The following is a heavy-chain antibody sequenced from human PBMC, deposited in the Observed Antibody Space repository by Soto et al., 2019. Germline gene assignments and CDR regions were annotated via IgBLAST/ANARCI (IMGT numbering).Heavy chain of an antibody. Sequence: EVQLLDSGGGWVQPGGSLRLSCAASGFTFIGYALPGVRQAPGKGLEWASAISGGGDATFYADSVKGRFTISRDNSKNTLYLQMNTLRAEDTAVYYCARKVSGSTGRPDLWYFDLWGRGTLVTVSS. CDR3: ARKVSGSTGRPDLWYFDL. D-gene: IGHD3-10*01. V-gene: IGHV3-23*01. CDR1: GFTFIGYA. J-gene: IGHJ2*01. CDR2: ISGGGDAT.